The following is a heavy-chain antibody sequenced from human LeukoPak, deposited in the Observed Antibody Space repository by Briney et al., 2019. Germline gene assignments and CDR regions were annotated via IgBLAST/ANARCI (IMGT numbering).Heavy chain of an antibody. CDR3: AKDLGMTPATSRDY. CDR1: GFTFSSHA. J-gene: IGHJ4*02. Sequence: PGGSLRLSCAVSGFTFSSHAMSWVRQAPGKGLEWVSAISGSGGSTYYADSVKGRFTISRDNSKNTLYLQMNSLRAEDTAVYYCAKDLGMTPATSRDYWGQGTLVTVSS. V-gene: IGHV3-23*01. CDR2: ISGSGGST. D-gene: IGHD4-17*01.